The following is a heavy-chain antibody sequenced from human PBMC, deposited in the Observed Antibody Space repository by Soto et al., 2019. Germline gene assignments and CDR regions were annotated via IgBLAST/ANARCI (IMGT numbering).Heavy chain of an antibody. CDR1: GFTLSTYS. J-gene: IGHJ6*02. CDR3: ARGFDHQYGMDV. CDR2: ISGSSNTI. Sequence: EVQLVESGGGLIQRGGSLRLSCAASGFTLSTYSLNWVRQAPRKGLEWLSYISGSSNTIYYADSVKGRFTISRDNAKNSLYLQMNSLRDEDTAVYLCARGFDHQYGMDVWGQGTTVTVSS. V-gene: IGHV3-48*02. D-gene: IGHD3-10*01.